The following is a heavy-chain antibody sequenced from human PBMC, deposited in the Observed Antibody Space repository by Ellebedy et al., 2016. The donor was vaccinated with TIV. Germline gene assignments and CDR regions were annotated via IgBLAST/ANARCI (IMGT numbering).Heavy chain of an antibody. J-gene: IGHJ4*02. CDR2: INPNSGGT. Sequence: ASVKVSCKASGYTFTGYYMHWVRQAPGQGLEWMGWINPNSGGTNYAQKFQGRVTMTRDTSISTAYMELSRLRSDDTAVYYCAKDLSGSYYSSKHQVISFWGQGTLVTVSS. V-gene: IGHV1-2*02. CDR3: AKDLSGSYYSSKHQVISF. CDR1: GYTFTGYY. D-gene: IGHD1-26*01.